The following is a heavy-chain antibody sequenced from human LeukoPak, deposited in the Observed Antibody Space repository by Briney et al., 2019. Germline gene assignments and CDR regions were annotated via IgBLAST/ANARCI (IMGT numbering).Heavy chain of an antibody. Sequence: GGSLRLSCAASGFTFSSYWMSWVRQAPGKGLGWVANIKQDGSEKYYVDSVKGRFTISRDNAKNSLYLQMNSLRAEDTAVYYCARQSLSPYDILTGSPLFYGMDVWGQGTTVTVSS. V-gene: IGHV3-7*01. CDR1: GFTFSSYW. D-gene: IGHD3-9*01. CDR3: ARQSLSPYDILTGSPLFYGMDV. J-gene: IGHJ6*02. CDR2: IKQDGSEK.